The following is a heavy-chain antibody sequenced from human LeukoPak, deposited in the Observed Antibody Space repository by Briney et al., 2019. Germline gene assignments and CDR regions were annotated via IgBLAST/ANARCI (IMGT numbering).Heavy chain of an antibody. Sequence: SVKVSCKASGGTFSSYAISWVRQAPGQGLEWMGGIIPIFGTANYAQKFQGRVTITADESTSTAYMELSSLRSEDTAVYYCARKPFIKKPHPLDYCGQGTLVTVSS. D-gene: IGHD3-10*01. V-gene: IGHV1-69*01. CDR1: GGTFSSYA. CDR3: ARKPFIKKPHPLDY. J-gene: IGHJ4*02. CDR2: IIPIFGTA.